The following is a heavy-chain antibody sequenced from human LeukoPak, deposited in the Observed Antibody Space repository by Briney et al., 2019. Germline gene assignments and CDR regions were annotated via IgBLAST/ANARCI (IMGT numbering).Heavy chain of an antibody. V-gene: IGHV1-18*01. J-gene: IGHJ3*02. D-gene: IGHD2-21*02. CDR3: ARGRGNIVVVTAYPDAFDI. CDR2: ISAYNGNT. CDR1: GYTFTSYG. Sequence: GASVTVSCKASGYTFTSYGISWVRQAPGQGLEGMGWISAYNGNTNYAQKVQGRVTMTTDTSTSTAYMELRSLRSDDTAVYYCARGRGNIVVVTAYPDAFDIWGKGTMVTVSS.